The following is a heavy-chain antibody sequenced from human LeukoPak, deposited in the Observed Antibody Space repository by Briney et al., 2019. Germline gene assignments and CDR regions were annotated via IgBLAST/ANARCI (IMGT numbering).Heavy chain of an antibody. Sequence: SQTLSLTCAISVDNVSSYSAVWNWIRQSPSRGLEWLGKTYYRSNWYSDYAVSVKSRITINRDTSKNQFSLQLNSVTPENTAVYYCARGRNGDDFDCWGQGTLVTVSS. CDR1: VDNVSSYSAV. D-gene: IGHD7-27*01. V-gene: IGHV6-1*01. CDR3: ARGRNGDDFDC. CDR2: TYYRSNWYS. J-gene: IGHJ4*02.